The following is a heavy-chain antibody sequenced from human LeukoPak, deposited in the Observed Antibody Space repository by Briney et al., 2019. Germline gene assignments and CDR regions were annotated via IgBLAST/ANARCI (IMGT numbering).Heavy chain of an antibody. CDR1: GFTFSSYG. CDR2: ISGSGGST. D-gene: IGHD6-13*01. Sequence: GGTLRLSCAASGFTFSSYGMSWVRQAPGKGLEWVSAISGSGGSTYYADSVKGRFTISRDNSKNTLYLQMNSLRAEDTAVYYCAKDLDFYSSSWYLDYWGQGTLVTVSS. CDR3: AKDLDFYSSSWYLDY. J-gene: IGHJ4*02. V-gene: IGHV3-23*01.